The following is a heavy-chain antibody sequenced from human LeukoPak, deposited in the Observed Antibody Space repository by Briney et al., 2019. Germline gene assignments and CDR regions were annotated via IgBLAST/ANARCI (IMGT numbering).Heavy chain of an antibody. J-gene: IGHJ1*01. CDR2: ISYDGSNK. D-gene: IGHD3-10*01. V-gene: IGHV3-30*18. Sequence: GGSLRLSCAASGFTFSSYGMHWVRQAPGKGLEWVAVISYDGSNKYYADSVKGRFTISRDNSKNTLYLQMNSLRAEDTAVYYCAKGHYYGSGVRHWGQGTLVTVSS. CDR3: AKGHYYGSGVRH. CDR1: GFTFSSYG.